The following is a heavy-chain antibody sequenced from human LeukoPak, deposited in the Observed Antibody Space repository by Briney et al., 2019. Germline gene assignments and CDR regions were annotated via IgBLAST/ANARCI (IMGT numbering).Heavy chain of an antibody. Sequence: SETLSLTCTVSGGSISSNSYYWGWIRRPPGKGLEWRVNIHYSGSTYYNPSLKSRVTISVDTSNNQVSLNLSSLTAADTAVYYGVTSDTVSTYNWFDPWGQGTLVTVSS. D-gene: IGHD5/OR15-5a*01. CDR3: VTSDTVSTYNWFDP. V-gene: IGHV4-39*01. CDR1: GGSISSNSYY. J-gene: IGHJ5*02. CDR2: IHYSGST.